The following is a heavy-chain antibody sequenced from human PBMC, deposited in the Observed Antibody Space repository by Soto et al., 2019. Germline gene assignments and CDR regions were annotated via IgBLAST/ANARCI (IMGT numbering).Heavy chain of an antibody. CDR2: ISSSSSYI. D-gene: IGHD1-20*01. CDR3: AREPYNWNEIDYYYYYYGMDV. V-gene: IGHV3-21*01. Sequence: GGSLRLSCAASGFTFSSYSMKWVRQAPGKGLEWVSSISSSSSYIYYADSVKGRFTISRDNAKNSLYLQMNSLRAEDTAVYYCAREPYNWNEIDYYYYYYGMDVWGQGTTVTVSS. J-gene: IGHJ6*02. CDR1: GFTFSSYS.